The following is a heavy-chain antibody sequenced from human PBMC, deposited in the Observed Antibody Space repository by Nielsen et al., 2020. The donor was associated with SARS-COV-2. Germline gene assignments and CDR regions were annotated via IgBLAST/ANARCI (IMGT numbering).Heavy chain of an antibody. Sequence: SEILSLTCAISGDSVSSNSAAWNWIRQSPSRGLEWLGRTYYRSKWYNDYAVSVKSRITINPDTSKNQFSLQLNSVTPEDTAVYYCARDRAVADTNWFDPWGQGTLVTVSS. J-gene: IGHJ5*02. CDR1: GDSVSSNSAA. V-gene: IGHV6-1*01. CDR3: ARDRAVADTNWFDP. D-gene: IGHD6-19*01. CDR2: TYYRSKWYN.